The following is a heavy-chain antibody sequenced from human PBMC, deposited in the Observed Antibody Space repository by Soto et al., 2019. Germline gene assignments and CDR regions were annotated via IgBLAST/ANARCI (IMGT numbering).Heavy chain of an antibody. CDR3: ARAPRITMVRGVRADWFDP. D-gene: IGHD3-10*01. V-gene: IGHV1-3*01. CDR1: GYTFTSYA. CDR2: INADNGNT. Sequence: QVQLVQSGAEVKKPGASVKVSCKASGYTFTSYAMHWVRQAPGQRLEWMGWINADNGNTKYSQKFHGRVTFTRDTSASTDYMEVSSLRSEDTAVYYCARAPRITMVRGVRADWFDPWGQGTLVTVSS. J-gene: IGHJ5*02.